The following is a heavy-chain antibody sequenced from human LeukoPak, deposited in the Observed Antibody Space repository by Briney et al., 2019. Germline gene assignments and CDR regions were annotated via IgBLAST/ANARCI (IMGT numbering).Heavy chain of an antibody. D-gene: IGHD1-26*01. Sequence: GGSLRLSCAAPGFTFSSYAMHWVRQAPGKGLEWVAFISYDGSNKYYADSVKGRFTISRDNSKNTLYLQMNSLRTEDTAVYYCARDHRSTNDYWGQGTLVTVSS. V-gene: IGHV3-30-3*01. CDR1: GFTFSSYA. CDR2: ISYDGSNK. CDR3: ARDHRSTNDY. J-gene: IGHJ4*02.